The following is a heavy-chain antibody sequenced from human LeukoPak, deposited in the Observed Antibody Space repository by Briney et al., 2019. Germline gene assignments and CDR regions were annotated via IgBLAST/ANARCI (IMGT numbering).Heavy chain of an antibody. J-gene: IGHJ4*02. CDR3: ARGGGYSYGSFDY. Sequence: GGSLRLSCAASGFTFSSYAMSWVRQAPGKGLVWVSRINRDESSTSYADSVKGRFTISRDNAKNTLYLQMNSLRAEDTAVYYCARGGGYSYGSFDYWGQGTLVTVSS. CDR2: INRDESST. V-gene: IGHV3-74*01. D-gene: IGHD5-18*01. CDR1: GFTFSSYA.